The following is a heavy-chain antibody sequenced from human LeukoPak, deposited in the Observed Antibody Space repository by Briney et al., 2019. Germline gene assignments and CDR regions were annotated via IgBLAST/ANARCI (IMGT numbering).Heavy chain of an antibody. D-gene: IGHD2-2*01. CDR1: GGSISSSSYY. CDR3: ARESGGRRSTSFDY. V-gene: IGHV4-39*07. J-gene: IGHJ4*02. CDR2: IYYSGST. Sequence: PSETLSLTCTVSGGSISSSSYYWGWIRQPPGKGLEWIGSIYYSGSTYYNPSLKSRVTISVDRSKNQFSLKLSSVTAADTAVYYCARESGGRRSTSFDYWGQGTLVTVSS.